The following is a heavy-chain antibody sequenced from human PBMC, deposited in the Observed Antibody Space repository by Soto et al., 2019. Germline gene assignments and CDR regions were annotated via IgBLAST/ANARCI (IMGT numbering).Heavy chain of an antibody. D-gene: IGHD3-10*01. V-gene: IGHV3-21*01. Sequence: PAGSLTLSCAASGFTISSYSLNWVCLAPGKGLEWVSSISSSSRYIYYADSVKGRFTISRDNAKNSLYLQMNSLRAEDTAVYYCARVLLWFGEGGGMDVRGQGTTVTVSS. CDR1: GFTISSYS. CDR2: ISSSSRYI. J-gene: IGHJ6*02. CDR3: ARVLLWFGEGGGMDV.